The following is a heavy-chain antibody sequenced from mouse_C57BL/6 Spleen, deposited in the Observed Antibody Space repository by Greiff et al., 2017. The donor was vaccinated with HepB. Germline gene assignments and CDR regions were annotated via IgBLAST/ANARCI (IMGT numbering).Heavy chain of an antibody. Sequence: EVQLVESEGGLVQPGSSMKLSCTASGFTFSDYYMAWVRQVPEKGLEWVANINYDGSSTYYLDSLKSRFIISRDNAKNILYLQMSSLKSEDTATYYCARFTTVVARYFDYWGQGTTLTVSS. CDR3: ARFTTVVARYFDY. J-gene: IGHJ2*01. CDR2: INYDGSST. D-gene: IGHD1-1*01. V-gene: IGHV5-16*01. CDR1: GFTFSDYY.